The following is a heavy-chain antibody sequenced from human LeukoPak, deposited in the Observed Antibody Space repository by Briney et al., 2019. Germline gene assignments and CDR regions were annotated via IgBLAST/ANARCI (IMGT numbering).Heavy chain of an antibody. Sequence: GGSLRLSCEGSGFSFSKHGLNWVRQAPGKGLEWVSSISSSGTYIYYADSLKGRFTISRDNAKNSVYLQMNSLRAEDTAVYFCARTASGSFSIWGQGTLVTVSS. D-gene: IGHD1-26*01. CDR1: GFSFSKHG. J-gene: IGHJ4*02. CDR2: ISSSGTYI. V-gene: IGHV3-21*01. CDR3: ARTASGSFSI.